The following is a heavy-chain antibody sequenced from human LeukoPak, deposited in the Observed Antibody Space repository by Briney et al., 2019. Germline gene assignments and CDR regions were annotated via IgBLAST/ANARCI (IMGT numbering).Heavy chain of an antibody. J-gene: IGHJ1*01. V-gene: IGHV3-7*01. Sequence: GGSLRLSCAASGFTFSSYWMSWVRQAPGKGLEWVANIKQDGSEKYYVDSVKGRFTISRDNAKNSLYLQMNSLRAEDTAVYYCARGRYCSSTSCYSYFQHWGQGTLVTASS. CDR1: GFTFSSYW. D-gene: IGHD2-2*01. CDR2: IKQDGSEK. CDR3: ARGRYCSSTSCYSYFQH.